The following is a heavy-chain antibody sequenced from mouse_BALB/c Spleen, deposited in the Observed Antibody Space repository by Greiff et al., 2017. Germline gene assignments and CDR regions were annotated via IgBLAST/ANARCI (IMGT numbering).Heavy chain of an antibody. Sequence: QVTLKESGPGILQPSQTLSLTCSFSGFSLSTSGMGVSWIRQPSGKGLEWLAHIYWDDDKRYNPSLKSRLTISKDTSSNQVFLKITSVDTADTATDYCARHYDGTFDYWGQGTTLTVSS. CDR2: IYWDDDK. CDR1: GFSLSTSGMG. D-gene: IGHD2-3*01. CDR3: ARHYDGTFDY. J-gene: IGHJ2*01. V-gene: IGHV8-12*01.